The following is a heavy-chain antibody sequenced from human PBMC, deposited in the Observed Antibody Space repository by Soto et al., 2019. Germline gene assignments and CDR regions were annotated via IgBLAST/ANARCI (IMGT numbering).Heavy chain of an antibody. V-gene: IGHV1-3*01. Sequence: ASVKVSCKASGYTFTSYAMHWVRQAPGQRLEWMGWINAGNGNTKYSQKFQGRVTITRDTSASTAYMELSSLRSEDTAVYYCAKDRSVRGVNWFDPWGQGTLVTSPQ. CDR1: GYTFTSYA. J-gene: IGHJ5*02. D-gene: IGHD3-10*01. CDR2: INAGNGNT. CDR3: AKDRSVRGVNWFDP.